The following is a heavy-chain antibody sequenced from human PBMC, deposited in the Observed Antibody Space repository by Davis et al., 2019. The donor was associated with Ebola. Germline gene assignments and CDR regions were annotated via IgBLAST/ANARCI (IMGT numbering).Heavy chain of an antibody. V-gene: IGHV3-48*02. CDR3: ARDLGYGDEIYYYYYGMDV. J-gene: IGHJ6*02. Sequence: PGGSLRLSCAASGFTFSSYSMNWVRQAPGKGLEWVSYISSSSSTIYYADPVKGRFTISRDNAKNSLYLQMNSLRDEDTAVYYCARDLGYGDEIYYYYYGMDVWGQGTTVTVSS. CDR1: GFTFSSYS. D-gene: IGHD5-18*01. CDR2: ISSSSSTI.